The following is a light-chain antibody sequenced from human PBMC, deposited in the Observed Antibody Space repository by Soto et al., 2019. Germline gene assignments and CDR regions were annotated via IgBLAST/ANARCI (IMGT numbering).Light chain of an antibody. CDR2: DAS. V-gene: IGKV3-11*01. CDR3: QMRPNWPTSP. CDR1: QNVRSY. J-gene: IGKJ5*01. Sequence: EIVLTQSPATLSLSPGERATLSCRASQNVRSYLAWYQQKPGQAPRLLIHDASSRATGIPDRFSGSGSGTDFTLTISRLEPEESAVYYCQMRPNWPTSPFGPGTRLEI.